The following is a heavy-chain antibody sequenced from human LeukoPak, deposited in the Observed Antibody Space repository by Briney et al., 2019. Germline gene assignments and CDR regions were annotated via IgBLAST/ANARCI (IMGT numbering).Heavy chain of an antibody. J-gene: IGHJ6*03. CDR1: GFTFSSSD. CDR2: IRHSDSNT. CDR3: AKRGYPTVGHHYLDV. V-gene: IGHV3-23*05. D-gene: IGHD1-1*01. Sequence: QPGGSLRHSCAASGFTFSSSDMSWVRQAPGSGLEWVSSIRHSDSNTYYADSVMGRFTISRDNSKNTLYLQMNSLSAEDTAVYYCAKRGYPTVGHHYLDVWGKGTTVSVSS.